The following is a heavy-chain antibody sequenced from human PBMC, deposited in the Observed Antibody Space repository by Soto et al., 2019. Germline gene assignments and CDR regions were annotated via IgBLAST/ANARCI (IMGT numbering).Heavy chain of an antibody. J-gene: IGHJ3*02. CDR3: ARGDTPMITGMDSFDI. V-gene: IGHV3-7*01. Sequence: PGGSLRLSCAAYGFTFSRYWMNWVRQAPGKGLEWVANIKQDGTEKNYVDSVKGRFTISRDNARNSLYLQMDSLRAEDTAVYFCARGDTPMITGMDSFDIWGQGTMVTVS. CDR2: IKQDGTEK. D-gene: IGHD5-18*01. CDR1: GFTFSRYW.